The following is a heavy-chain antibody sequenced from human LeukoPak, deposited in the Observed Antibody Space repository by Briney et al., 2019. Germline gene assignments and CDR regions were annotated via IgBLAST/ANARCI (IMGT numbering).Heavy chain of an antibody. J-gene: IGHJ3*02. D-gene: IGHD1-26*01. CDR1: GGSISSGSYY. CDR3: ARGRLYFGSYYEHNDAFDM. V-gene: IGHV4-39*02. Sequence: SETLSLTCTVSGGSISSGSYYWVWIRQPPGKGLEWIGSIYQTGSTYSNPSLKSRVTISIDTSKNHFSLKLSSVTAADTAVYYCARGRLYFGSYYEHNDAFDMWGLGTMVTVSS. CDR2: IYQTGST.